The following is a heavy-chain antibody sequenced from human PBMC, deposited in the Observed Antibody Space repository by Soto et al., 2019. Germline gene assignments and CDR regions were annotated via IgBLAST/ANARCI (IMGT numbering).Heavy chain of an antibody. CDR1: GFTFDDYA. Sequence: GGSLRLSCAASGFTFDDYAMHWVRQAPGQGLVWVSRIHSDGSSTTYADSVKGRFTISRDNAKNTLYLQMNSLRAEDTAVYYCARGDRGAFDLWGQGTMVTVSS. CDR2: IHSDGSST. V-gene: IGHV3-74*01. CDR3: ARGDRGAFDL. D-gene: IGHD2-21*02. J-gene: IGHJ3*01.